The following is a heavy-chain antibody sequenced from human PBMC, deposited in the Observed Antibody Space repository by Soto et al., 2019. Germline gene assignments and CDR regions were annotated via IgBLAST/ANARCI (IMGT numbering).Heavy chain of an antibody. Sequence: EVQLVESGGGLIQPGGSLRLSCAASGFALSDNWMHWVRQAPGKGLMWVSRINTDGKSTNYADSVTGRFTISRDIGKNTLFLQMNDLRAEDTAVYYCARGNSPLTYCSGGSCYYIDFWGQGALVAVSS. D-gene: IGHD2-15*01. J-gene: IGHJ4*02. CDR2: INTDGKST. CDR3: ARGNSPLTYCSGGSCYYIDF. V-gene: IGHV3-74*01. CDR1: GFALSDNW.